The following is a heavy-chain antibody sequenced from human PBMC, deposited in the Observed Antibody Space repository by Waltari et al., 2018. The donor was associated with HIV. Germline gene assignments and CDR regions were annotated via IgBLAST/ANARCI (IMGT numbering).Heavy chain of an antibody. D-gene: IGHD2-2*01. CDR1: GYSFTSYW. CDR3: ARPIKGYCSSTSCYGDGMDV. J-gene: IGHJ6*02. Sequence: GAEVKKPGESLKISCKGSGYSFTSYWIGWVRQMPGKGLEWMGIIYPGDSDTRYSPSFQGQVTISADKSISTAYLQWSSLKASDTAMYYCARPIKGYCSSTSCYGDGMDVWGQGTTVTVSS. V-gene: IGHV5-51*01. CDR2: IYPGDSDT.